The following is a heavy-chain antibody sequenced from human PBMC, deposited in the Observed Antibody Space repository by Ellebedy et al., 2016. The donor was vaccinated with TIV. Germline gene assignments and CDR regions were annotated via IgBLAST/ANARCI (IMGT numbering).Heavy chain of an antibody. V-gene: IGHV4-4*07. CDR1: GGSISSYY. J-gene: IGHJ4*02. CDR3: ASGYSSGWLDY. CDR2: IYTSGST. Sequence: MPSETLSLTCTVSGGSISSYYWSWIRQPAGKGLAWIGRIYTSGSTNYNPSLKSRVTMSVDTSKNQFSLKLSSVTAADTAVYYCASGYSSGWLDYWGQGTLVTVSS. D-gene: IGHD6-19*01.